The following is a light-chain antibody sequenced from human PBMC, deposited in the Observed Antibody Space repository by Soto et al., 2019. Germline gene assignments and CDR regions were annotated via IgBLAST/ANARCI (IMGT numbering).Light chain of an antibody. J-gene: IGKJ2*01. CDR3: RQYGSSPSYT. CDR1: QSVSSSSY. V-gene: IGKV3-20*01. Sequence: EIVLTQSPGTLSLSPGERATLSCRASQSVSSSSYLAWYQQKPGHAPGLLIYGASSRATGIPDRFSGSGSATDFTLTISRLEPEDFAVYYCRQYGSSPSYTFGQGTKLEIK. CDR2: GAS.